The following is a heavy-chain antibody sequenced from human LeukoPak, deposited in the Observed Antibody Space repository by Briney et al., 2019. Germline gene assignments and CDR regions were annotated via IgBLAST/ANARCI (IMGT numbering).Heavy chain of an antibody. CDR1: GGSISSSSYY. D-gene: IGHD6-6*01. Sequence: SETLSLTCTVSGGSISSSSYYWGWIRQPPGEGLEWIGSIYYSGSTYYNPSLKSRVTISVDTSKNQFSLKLSSVTAADTAVYYCARASIAARHSFDYWGQGTLVTVSS. CDR3: ARASIAARHSFDY. V-gene: IGHV4-39*01. CDR2: IYYSGST. J-gene: IGHJ4*02.